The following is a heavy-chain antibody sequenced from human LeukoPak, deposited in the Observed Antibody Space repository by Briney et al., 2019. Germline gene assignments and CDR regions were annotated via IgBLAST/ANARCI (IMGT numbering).Heavy chain of an antibody. J-gene: IGHJ1*01. CDR3: AKDRSRSSGSPGYFQH. Sequence: ASVKVSCKASGYTFTSYGISWVRQAPGQGLEWMGWISAYNGNTNYAQKLQGRVTMTTDTSTSTAYMELRSLRAEDTAVYYCAKDRSRSSGSPGYFQHWGQGTLVTVSS. D-gene: IGHD6-19*01. V-gene: IGHV1-18*04. CDR1: GYTFTSYG. CDR2: ISAYNGNT.